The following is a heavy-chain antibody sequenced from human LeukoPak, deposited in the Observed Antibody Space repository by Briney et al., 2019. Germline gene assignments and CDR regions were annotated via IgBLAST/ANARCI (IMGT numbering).Heavy chain of an antibody. Sequence: SETLSLTCTVSGASITNSYWNWVRQPPGKGLEWIGYIYSSGSTNYNPSLKSRVTISLDASKNKFSLKLTSVTAADTAVYYCANSYDGKIVPFDNWGQGALVAVSS. CDR2: IYSSGST. J-gene: IGHJ4*02. CDR1: GASITNSY. D-gene: IGHD4-23*01. V-gene: IGHV4-4*09. CDR3: ANSYDGKIVPFDN.